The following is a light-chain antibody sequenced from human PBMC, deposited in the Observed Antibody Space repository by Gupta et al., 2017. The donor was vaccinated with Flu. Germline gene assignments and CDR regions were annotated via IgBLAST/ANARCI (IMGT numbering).Light chain of an antibody. CDR3: QSYDSSTWV. Sequence: NYMLTQPHSVSESPGVTVTISCTRSSGSIASNYVQWYQQRQGSAPTTVIYANKERPSGIPDRFFGSIYRSSTSASLTISGLRSEDESYYYCQSYDSSTWVFGGGTKLTVL. V-gene: IGLV6-57*03. CDR1: SGSIASNY. J-gene: IGLJ3*02. CDR2: ANK.